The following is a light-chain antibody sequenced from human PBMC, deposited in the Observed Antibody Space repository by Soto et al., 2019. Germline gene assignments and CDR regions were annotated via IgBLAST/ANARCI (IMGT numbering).Light chain of an antibody. J-gene: IGKJ4*01. Sequence: DIQMTQSPSSVSASVGARVTITCRASQGISSWLAWHQQKPGKAPKLLIYAASSLQSGVPSRFSGSGSGTDFTLTISSLQPEDFATYYCQQANSFPLTFGGGTKVEIK. V-gene: IGKV1-12*01. CDR1: QGISSW. CDR2: AAS. CDR3: QQANSFPLT.